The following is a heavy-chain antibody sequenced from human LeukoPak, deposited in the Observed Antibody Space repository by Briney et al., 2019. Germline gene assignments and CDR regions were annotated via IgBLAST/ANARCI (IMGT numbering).Heavy chain of an antibody. CDR1: GGSISSYY. CDR2: IYYSGST. J-gene: IGHJ4*02. Sequence: SETLSLTCTVSGGSISSYYWSWIRQPPGKGLEWIGYIYYSGSTNYNPSLKSRVTISVDTSKNQFSLKLSSVTAADTAVYYCAGTEVGATFVYYWGQGTLVTVSS. V-gene: IGHV4-59*01. D-gene: IGHD1-26*01. CDR3: AGTEVGATFVYY.